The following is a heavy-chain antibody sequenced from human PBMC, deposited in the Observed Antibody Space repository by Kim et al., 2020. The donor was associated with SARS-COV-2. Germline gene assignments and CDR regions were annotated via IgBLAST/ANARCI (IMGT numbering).Heavy chain of an antibody. CDR3: ARGSKAQIHDY. Sequence: TYYNPSLKSRVTISVDTSKNQFSLKLSSVTAADTAVYYCARGSKAQIHDYWGQGTLVTVSS. V-gene: IGHV4-31*02. D-gene: IGHD4-4*01. CDR2: T. J-gene: IGHJ4*02.